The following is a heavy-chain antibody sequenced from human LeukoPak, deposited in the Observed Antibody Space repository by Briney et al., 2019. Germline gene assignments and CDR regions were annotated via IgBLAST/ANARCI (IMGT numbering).Heavy chain of an antibody. CDR3: AREELGPYGMDV. J-gene: IGHJ6*04. CDR1: GYTFTNYV. CDR2: INAGNGDT. V-gene: IGHV1-3*01. Sequence: ASVKVSFKASGYTFTNYVIHWVRQAPGQRLESMGWINAGNGDTKYSQKFQGRVTITRDTFASTDYMELSSLRSEDTAVYYCAREELGPYGMDVWGKGTTVSVSS. D-gene: IGHD1-26*01.